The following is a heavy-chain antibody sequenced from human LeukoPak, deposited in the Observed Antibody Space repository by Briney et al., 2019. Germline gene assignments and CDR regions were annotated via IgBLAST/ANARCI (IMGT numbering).Heavy chain of an antibody. CDR2: IYYSGST. J-gene: IGHJ6*02. V-gene: IGHV4-59*08. CDR3: ARHMGYCSGHSCYSYYYYGMDV. Sequence: PSETLSLTCAVYGGSFSGYYWSWIRQPPGKGLEWIGFIYYSGSTNYSPSLKTRVTISIDTSKNQFSLKLSSVTAADTAVYYCARHMGYCSGHSCYSYYYYGMDVWGLGTTVTVSS. CDR1: GGSFSGYY. D-gene: IGHD2-15*01.